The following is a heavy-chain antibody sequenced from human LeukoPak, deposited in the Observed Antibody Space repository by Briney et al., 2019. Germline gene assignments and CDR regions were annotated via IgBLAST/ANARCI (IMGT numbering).Heavy chain of an antibody. D-gene: IGHD4-17*01. CDR1: GFTFSDYY. CDR3: ARLRAGNYFDY. J-gene: IGHJ4*02. V-gene: IGHV3-7*01. CDR2: IQQNGSEK. Sequence: GSLRLSCAASGFTFSDYYMSWIRQAPGKGLEWVANIQQNGSEKSYVDSVKGRITISRDNAKNSLYLQMNSLRAEDTAVYYCARLRAGNYFDYWGQGTLVTVSS.